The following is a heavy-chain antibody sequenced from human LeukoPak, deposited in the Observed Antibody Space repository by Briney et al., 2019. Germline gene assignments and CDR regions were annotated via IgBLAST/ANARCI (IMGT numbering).Heavy chain of an antibody. D-gene: IGHD6-13*01. Sequence: SETLSLTCSVSGGSISVHYWTWIRQLPGKGLEWIGYIYFTGTTNYYPSLQSRVTISLDTSKNQISLKLRSVTAADTAVYYCARGGSWYGDWGQGTLVTVSS. CDR3: ARGGSWYGD. CDR2: IYFTGTT. J-gene: IGHJ1*01. V-gene: IGHV4-59*08. CDR1: GGSISVHY.